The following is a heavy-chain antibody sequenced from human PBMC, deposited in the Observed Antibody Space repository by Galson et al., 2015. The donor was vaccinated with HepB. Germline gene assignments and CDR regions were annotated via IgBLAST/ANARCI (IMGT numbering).Heavy chain of an antibody. V-gene: IGHV1-2*02. J-gene: IGHJ4*01. CDR1: GYTLTGYY. CDR3: ARARLNYYDSSGYFDY. Sequence: SVKVSCKASGYTLTGYYMHWVRQAPGQGLEWMGWINPNSGGTNYAQKFQGRVTMTRDTSISTAYMELSRLRSDDTAVYYCARARLNYYDSSGYFDYWGHGTLVTVSS. D-gene: IGHD3-22*01. CDR2: INPNSGGT.